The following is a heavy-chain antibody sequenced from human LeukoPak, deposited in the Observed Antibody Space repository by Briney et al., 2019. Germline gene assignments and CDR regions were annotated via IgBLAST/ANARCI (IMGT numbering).Heavy chain of an antibody. V-gene: IGHV3-33*06. CDR2: IWYGGSNK. Sequence: PGRSLRLSCAASGFTFSTYGMHWVRQAPGKGLEWVALIWYGGSNKYYADSVKGRFTISRDISKNTLYLQMNSLRAEDTAVYYCAKDSGLRFLEWLFDYWGQGTLVTVSS. CDR3: AKDSGLRFLEWLFDY. D-gene: IGHD3-3*01. CDR1: GFTFSTYG. J-gene: IGHJ4*02.